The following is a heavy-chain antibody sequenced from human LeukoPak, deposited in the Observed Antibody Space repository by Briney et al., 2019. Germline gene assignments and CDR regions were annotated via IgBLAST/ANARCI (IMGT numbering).Heavy chain of an antibody. CDR1: GFTFSSYS. J-gene: IGHJ1*01. CDR3: ASLYDFWSGYYSYFQH. Sequence: PGGSLRLSCAASGFTFSSYSMNWVRQAPGKGREWLGSIYHSGSTYYNPSLKSRVTISVDTSKNQFSLKLSSVTAADTAVYYCASLYDFWSGYYSYFQHWGQGTLVTVSS. V-gene: IGHV4-59*05. D-gene: IGHD3-3*01. CDR2: IYHSGST.